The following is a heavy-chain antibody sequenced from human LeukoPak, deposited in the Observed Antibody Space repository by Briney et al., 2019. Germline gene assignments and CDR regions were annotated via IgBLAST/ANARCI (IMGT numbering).Heavy chain of an antibody. V-gene: IGHV3-7*03. D-gene: IGHD3-10*01. CDR3: ARRWLGDPYGMDV. CDR2: IKTDGSEK. CDR1: GFTFSSYW. J-gene: IGHJ6*02. Sequence: GGSLRLSCEASGFTFSSYWMSWVRQAPGKGLEWVANIKTDGSEKYYVDSVKGRFTISRDNAKNSLYLQMNSLRAEDTAVYYCARRWLGDPYGMDVWGQGTTVSVSS.